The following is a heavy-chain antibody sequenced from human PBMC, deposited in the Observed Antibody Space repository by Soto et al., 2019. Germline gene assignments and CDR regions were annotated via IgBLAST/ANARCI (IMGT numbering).Heavy chain of an antibody. J-gene: IGHJ4*02. D-gene: IGHD5-12*01. CDR3: ARARDGYRPYYFDY. CDR1: GGSISSGDYY. V-gene: IGHV4-30-4*01. Sequence: PSETLSLTCTVSGGSISSGDYYWSWIRQPPGKGLEWIGYIYYSGSTYYNPSLKSRVTISVDTSKNQFSLKLSSVTAADTAVYYCARARDGYRPYYFDYWGQGTLDTVSS. CDR2: IYYSGST.